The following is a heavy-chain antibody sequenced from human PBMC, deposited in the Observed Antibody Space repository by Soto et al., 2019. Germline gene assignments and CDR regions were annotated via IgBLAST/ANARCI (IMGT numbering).Heavy chain of an antibody. CDR1: GFNFDDHV. J-gene: IGHJ6*02. CDR3: ARSSSGSTSGRVDV. Sequence: EVQLVESGGALVQPGRSLRLSCVASGFNFDDHVMHWVRQVPGKGLEWVGHISWNGYSIGYGGSVRGRFIISRDNAKNTLYLQMNSLRPEDTALYYCARSSSGSTSGRVDVWGQGTTVTVSS. D-gene: IGHD1-26*01. CDR2: ISWNGYSI. V-gene: IGHV3-9*01.